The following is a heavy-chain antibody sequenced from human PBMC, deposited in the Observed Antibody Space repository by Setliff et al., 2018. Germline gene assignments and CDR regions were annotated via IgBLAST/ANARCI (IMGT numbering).Heavy chain of an antibody. CDR3: ARLAGTMTIYGYYHYYMDV. D-gene: IGHD3-22*01. Sequence: GGSLRLSCAASGFIFSSYWMNWVRQAPGKGLEWVATINQDGSGKYYVDSVKGRFTISRDNAKNSLYLQMNSPRAEDTAVYYCARLAGTMTIYGYYHYYMDVWGKGTTVTVSS. CDR1: GFIFSSYW. V-gene: IGHV3-7*03. J-gene: IGHJ6*03. CDR2: INQDGSGK.